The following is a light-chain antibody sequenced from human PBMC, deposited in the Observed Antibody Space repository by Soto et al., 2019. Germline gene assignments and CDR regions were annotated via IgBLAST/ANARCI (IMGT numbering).Light chain of an antibody. J-gene: IGKJ2*01. V-gene: IGKV1-5*01. CDR3: QQYKSDYT. CDR2: DAS. Sequence: DVPMTQSPSTLSASLGDRVTITCRASQNVSPWLAWYQQKPGRAPKLLIYDASTLESGVPSRFSGSVSGTEFTLTISSLQPDDFATYYCQQYKSDYTFGQGTKLEIK. CDR1: QNVSPW.